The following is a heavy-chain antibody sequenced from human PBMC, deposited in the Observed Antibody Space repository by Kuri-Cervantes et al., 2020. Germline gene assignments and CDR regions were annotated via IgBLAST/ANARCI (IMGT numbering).Heavy chain of an antibody. D-gene: IGHD3-22*01. CDR1: GDSISGYY. CDR2: IFHSGNS. V-gene: IGHV4-59*08. CDR3: TRLTGDYYDSDGQSYYFDS. J-gene: IGHJ4*02. Sequence: GSLRLSCTVSGDSISGYYWSWIRQSVGKGLEWIGSIFHSGNSYYNPSLKSRVSLSVDTSKNQFSLKLSSVTAADTAIYFCTRLTGDYYDSDGQSYYFDSWGPGTLVTVSS.